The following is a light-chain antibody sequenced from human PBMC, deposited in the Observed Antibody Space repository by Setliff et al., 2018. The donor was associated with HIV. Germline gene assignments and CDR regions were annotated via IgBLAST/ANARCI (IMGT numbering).Light chain of an antibody. V-gene: IGLV2-14*03. J-gene: IGLJ3*02. CDR1: SSDVGGYNY. Sequence: QSALPQPASVSGSPGQSITISCTGSSSDVGGYNYVSWYQQHPGKAPKLMIYDVSQRPSGVSDRLSGSKSGITASLTISGLQPEDESDYYCSSYTASSTLVFGGGTKVTVL. CDR2: DVS. CDR3: SSYTASSTLV.